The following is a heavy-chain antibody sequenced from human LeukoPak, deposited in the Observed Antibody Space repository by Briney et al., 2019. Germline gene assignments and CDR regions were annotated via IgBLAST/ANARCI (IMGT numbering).Heavy chain of an antibody. D-gene: IGHD3-22*01. J-gene: IGHJ4*02. CDR3: ARHRAPYYYDSSGYKD. Sequence: SETLSLTCTVSGGSISSYYWSWIRQPPGKGLEWIGYIYYSGSTNYNPSLKSRVTISVDTSKNQFSLKLSSVTAAGTAVYYCARHRAPYYYDSSGYKDWGQGTLVTVSS. V-gene: IGHV4-59*08. CDR2: IYYSGST. CDR1: GGSISSYY.